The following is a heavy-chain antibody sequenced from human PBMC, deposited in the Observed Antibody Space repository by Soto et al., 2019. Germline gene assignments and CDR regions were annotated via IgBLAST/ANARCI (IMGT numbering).Heavy chain of an antibody. CDR1: GFTFDYYA. CDR3: AKETTIFGVVILFGGAFDI. V-gene: IGHV3-9*01. J-gene: IGHJ3*02. CDR2: ISWNSGSI. D-gene: IGHD3-3*01. Sequence: GGSLRLSCAASGFTFDYYAMHWVRQSPGKGLEWVSGISWNSGSIGYADSVKGRFTISRDNAKNSLYLQMNSLRAEDTALYYCAKETTIFGVVILFGGAFDIWGQGTMVTVSS.